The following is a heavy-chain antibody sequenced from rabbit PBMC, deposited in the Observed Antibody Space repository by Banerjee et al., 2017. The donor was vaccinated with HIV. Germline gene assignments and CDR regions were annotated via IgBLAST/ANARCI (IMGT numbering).Heavy chain of an antibody. V-gene: IGHV1S47*01. D-gene: IGHD1-1*01. CDR1: GFDFSSYG. CDR2: IDPLFGTT. Sequence: QEQLVESGGGLVQPGGSLKLSCKASGFDFSSYGVSWVRQAPGKGLEWIGYIDPLFGTTYYANWVNGRFTISSHNAQNTLYLQLNSLTAADTATYFCVRGASSSGSAIPYLWGPGTLVTVS. J-gene: IGHJ4*01. CDR3: VRGASSSGSAIPYL.